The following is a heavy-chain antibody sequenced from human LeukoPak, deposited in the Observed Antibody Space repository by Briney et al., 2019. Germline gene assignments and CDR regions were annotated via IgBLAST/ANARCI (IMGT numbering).Heavy chain of an antibody. CDR3: ARVGGRYCSSTSCYGLDY. D-gene: IGHD2-2*01. J-gene: IGHJ4*02. Sequence: SETLSLTCIVSADAITSHFYWGWIRQSPGEGGKGLEWIASVYHSGAEYVNPSLKSRVTPSVDTSKSQFYLTLTSVTAADTAVYFCARVGGRYCSSTSCYGLDYWGQGIQVTVSS. CDR2: VYHSGAE. CDR1: ADAITSHFY. V-gene: IGHV4-38-2*02.